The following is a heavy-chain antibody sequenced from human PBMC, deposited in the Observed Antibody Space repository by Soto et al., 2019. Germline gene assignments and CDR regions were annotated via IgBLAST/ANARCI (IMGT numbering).Heavy chain of an antibody. V-gene: IGHV3-23*01. CDR1: GFTFSDFA. J-gene: IGHJ4*02. CDR3: ASHDSDSRLYYFDY. CDR2: ISGSGDKT. D-gene: IGHD1-1*01. Sequence: GGSLRLSCAVSGFTFSDFAMSWVRQAPGKGLEWVSGISGSGDKTYYTDSVKGRFTISRDNSKDTLYLQMNTLRAGDTAVYFCASHDSDSRLYYFDYWGQGTLVTVSS.